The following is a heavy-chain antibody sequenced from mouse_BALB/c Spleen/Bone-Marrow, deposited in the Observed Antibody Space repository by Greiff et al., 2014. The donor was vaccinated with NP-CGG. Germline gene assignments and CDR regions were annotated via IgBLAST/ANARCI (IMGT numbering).Heavy chain of an antibody. D-gene: IGHD1-1*01. V-gene: IGHV3-6*02. CDR2: ITYDGSS. Sequence: VQLQQSGPGLVKPSQSLSLTRSVTGYSITSGYYWNWIRQFPGNRLEWMGYITYDGSSNYNPSLKNRISITRDTSENQFFLKLNSVTTEDTATYYCARDHYYGSSYLDYWGQGTTLTVSS. CDR1: GYSITSGYY. CDR3: ARDHYYGSSYLDY. J-gene: IGHJ2*01.